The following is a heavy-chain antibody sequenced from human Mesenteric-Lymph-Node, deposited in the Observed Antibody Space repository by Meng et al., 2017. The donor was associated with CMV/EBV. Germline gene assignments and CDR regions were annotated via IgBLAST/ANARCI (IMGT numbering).Heavy chain of an antibody. J-gene: IGHJ6*02. Sequence: GESLKISCKGSGYSFTSYWIGWVRQMPGKGLEWMGIIYPGDSDTRYSPSFQGQVTISADKSISTAYLQWSSLKASDTAMYYCARDERADIVVVPAAFYYYYGMDVWGQGTTVTVSS. CDR3: ARDERADIVVVPAAFYYYYGMDV. V-gene: IGHV5-51*01. CDR1: GYSFTSYW. CDR2: IYPGDSDT. D-gene: IGHD2-2*01.